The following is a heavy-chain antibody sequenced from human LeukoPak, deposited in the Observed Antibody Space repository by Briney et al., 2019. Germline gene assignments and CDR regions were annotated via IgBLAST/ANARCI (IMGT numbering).Heavy chain of an antibody. CDR1: GGSFSGYY. Sequence: PSETLSLTCAVYGGSFSGYYWSWIRQPPGKGLEWIGEINHSGSTNYNPSLKSRVTISVDTSKNQFSLKLSSVTAADTAVYYCARDTMVRGASLDYWGQGTLVTVSS. J-gene: IGHJ4*02. CDR3: ARDTMVRGASLDY. D-gene: IGHD3-10*01. CDR2: INHSGST. V-gene: IGHV4-34*01.